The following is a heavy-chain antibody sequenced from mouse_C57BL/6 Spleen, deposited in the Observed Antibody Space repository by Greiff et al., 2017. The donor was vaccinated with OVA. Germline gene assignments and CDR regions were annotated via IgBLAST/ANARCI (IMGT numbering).Heavy chain of an antibody. V-gene: IGHV5-4*01. Sequence: EVHLVESGGGLVKPGGSLKLSCAASGFTFSSYAMSGVRQTPEKRLEWVATISDGGSYTYYPDNVKGRFTISRDNAKNNLYLQMSHLKSEDTAMYYCAREVITTVVAPFDYRGQGTTLTVSS. CDR3: AREVITTVVAPFDY. D-gene: IGHD1-1*01. CDR1: GFTFSSYA. CDR2: ISDGGSYT. J-gene: IGHJ2*01.